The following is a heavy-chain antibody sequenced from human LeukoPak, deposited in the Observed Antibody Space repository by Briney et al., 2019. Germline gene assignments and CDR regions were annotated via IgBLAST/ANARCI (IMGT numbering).Heavy chain of an antibody. CDR1: GYIFTDYY. Sequence: ASVKVSCKASGYIFTDYYMHWVRQAPGQELGWMGRINPNSGGTNYAQKFQGRVTVTRDTSTSTVYMDLSSLRSDDTAVYYCARDVASHMGLANYFDYWGQGALGIVSS. V-gene: IGHV1/OR15-1*04. CDR2: INPNSGGT. D-gene: IGHD2-2*01. CDR3: ARDVASHMGLANYFDY. J-gene: IGHJ4*02.